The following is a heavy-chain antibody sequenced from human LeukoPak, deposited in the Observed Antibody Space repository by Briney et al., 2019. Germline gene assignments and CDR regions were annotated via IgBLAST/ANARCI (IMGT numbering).Heavy chain of an antibody. CDR1: GFTFSSYE. CDR3: AKDSTIHLWVPGYYMDV. V-gene: IGHV3-48*03. D-gene: IGHD5-18*01. CDR2: ISSSGSTI. Sequence: GGSLRLSCAASGFTFSSYEMNWVRQAPGKGLEWVSYISSSGSTIYYADSVKGRFTISRDNSKNTLYLQMNSLRAEDTAVYYCAKDSTIHLWVPGYYMDVWGKGTTVIISS. J-gene: IGHJ6*03.